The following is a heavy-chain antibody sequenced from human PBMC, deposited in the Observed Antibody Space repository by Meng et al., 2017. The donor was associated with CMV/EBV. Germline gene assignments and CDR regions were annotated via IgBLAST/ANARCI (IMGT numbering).Heavy chain of an antibody. CDR3: ARFPRYSSSWYIVDY. D-gene: IGHD6-13*01. CDR2: INHSGST. Sequence: DNGGSYSGYWWSRIRQPPGKGLEWIGEINHSGSTNYNPSLKSRVTISVDTSKNQFSLKLSSVTAADTAVYYCARFPRYSSSWYIVDYWGQGTLVTVSS. CDR1: GGSYSGYW. V-gene: IGHV4-34*01. J-gene: IGHJ4*02.